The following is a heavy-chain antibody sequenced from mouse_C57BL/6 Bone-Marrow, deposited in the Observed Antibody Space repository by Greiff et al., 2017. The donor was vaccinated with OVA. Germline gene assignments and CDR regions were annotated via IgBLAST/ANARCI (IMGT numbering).Heavy chain of an antibody. CDR1: GYTFTSYW. CDR2: IHPNSGST. V-gene: IGHV1-64*01. D-gene: IGHD1-1*01. J-gene: IGHJ1*03. Sequence: QVQLQQPGAELVKPGASVKLSCKASGYTFTSYWMHWVKQRPGQGLEWIGMIHPNSGSTNYNEKFKSKATLTVDKSSSTAYIQLNSLTSEDSAVYDCASTVVAHWYFDVWGTGTTVTVSS. CDR3: ASTVVAHWYFDV.